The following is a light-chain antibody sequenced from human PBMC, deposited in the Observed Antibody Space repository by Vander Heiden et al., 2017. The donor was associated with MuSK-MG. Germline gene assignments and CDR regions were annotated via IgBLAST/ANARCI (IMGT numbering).Light chain of an antibody. J-gene: IGKJ2*02. Sequence: DIQMPPSPSTLSASVGDRVTITCRASQSISSCLAWYQQKPGKAPKLLIYDASSLESGVPSRFSGSGSGTEFTLTISSLQPDDFATYYCQQYNSNPCTFGQGTKVEIK. CDR2: DAS. V-gene: IGKV1-5*01. CDR1: QSISSC. CDR3: QQYNSNPCT.